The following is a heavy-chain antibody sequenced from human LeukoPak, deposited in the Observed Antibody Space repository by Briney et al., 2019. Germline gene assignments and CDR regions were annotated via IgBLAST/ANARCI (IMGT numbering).Heavy chain of an antibody. CDR3: ARDQLPYCSSTSCYPLDYGMDV. V-gene: IGHV3-48*04. CDR2: ISSSGSTI. D-gene: IGHD2-2*01. CDR1: GFTFSSYA. J-gene: IGHJ6*02. Sequence: GGSLRLSCAASGFTFSSYAMSWVRQAPGKGLEWVSYISSSGSTIYYADSVKGRFTISRDNAKNSLYLQMNSLRAEDTAVYYCARDQLPYCSSTSCYPLDYGMDVWGQGTTVTVSS.